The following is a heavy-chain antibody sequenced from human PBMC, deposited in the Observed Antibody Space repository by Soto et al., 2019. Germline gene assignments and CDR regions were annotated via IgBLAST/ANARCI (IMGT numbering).Heavy chain of an antibody. CDR1: GYTFTSYA. Sequence: GASVKVSCKASGYTFTSYAMHWARQAPGQRLEWMGWINAGNGNTKYSQKFQGRVTITRDTSASTAYMELSSLRSEDTAVYYCARDWGSGWYYYYYGMDVWGQGTTVTVSS. D-gene: IGHD6-19*01. CDR3: ARDWGSGWYYYYYGMDV. J-gene: IGHJ6*02. V-gene: IGHV1-3*01. CDR2: INAGNGNT.